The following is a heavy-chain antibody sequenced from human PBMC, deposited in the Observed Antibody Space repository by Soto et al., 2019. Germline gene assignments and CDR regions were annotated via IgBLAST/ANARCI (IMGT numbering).Heavy chain of an antibody. Sequence: QVQLVQSGAEVKKPGASVKVSCKASGYTFTSYGISWVRQAPGQGLEWMGWISAYNGNTNYAQKLQGRVTMTTDTSPGTGYLGLRSLGSDDTAVYYCARVGGGYYDILTGYPCWFDPWGQGTLVTVSS. CDR3: ARVGGGYYDILTGYPCWFDP. V-gene: IGHV1-18*01. CDR2: ISAYNGNT. CDR1: GYTFTSYG. D-gene: IGHD3-9*01. J-gene: IGHJ5*02.